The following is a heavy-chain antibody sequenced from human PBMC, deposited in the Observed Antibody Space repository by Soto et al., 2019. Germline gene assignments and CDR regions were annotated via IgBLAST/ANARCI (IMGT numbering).Heavy chain of an antibody. CDR3: ASTYSGYFDN. V-gene: IGHV4-31*03. D-gene: IGHD3-22*01. J-gene: IGHJ4*02. CDR2: IYHSGDT. CDR1: GDSMNSGAYY. Sequence: SETLSLTCSVSGDSMNSGAYYWSWICPHPGKGLEWITYIYHSGDTHYNPSLRSRIAISVDTSKNQFSLKLTSVPDADTAVYYCASTYSGYFDNWGQGTLVTVSS.